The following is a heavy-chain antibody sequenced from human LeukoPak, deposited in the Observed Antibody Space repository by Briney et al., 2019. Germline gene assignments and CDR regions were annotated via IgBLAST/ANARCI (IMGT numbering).Heavy chain of an antibody. D-gene: IGHD6-19*01. V-gene: IGHV4-38-2*02. CDR3: AREDREIAVAGPDYYYYYGMDV. CDR1: GYSISSGYY. CDR2: IYHSGST. J-gene: IGHJ6*02. Sequence: ETLSLTCTVSGYSISSGYYWGWIRQPPGKGLEWIGSIYHSGSTYYNPSLKSRVTISVDTSKNKSSLKLSSVTAADTAVYYCAREDREIAVAGPDYYYYYGMDVWGQGTTVTVSS.